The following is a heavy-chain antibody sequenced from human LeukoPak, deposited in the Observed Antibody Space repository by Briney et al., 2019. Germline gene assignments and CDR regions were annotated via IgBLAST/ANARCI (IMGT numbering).Heavy chain of an antibody. CDR2: IRSSGNYI. CDR1: GFTFSSYT. Sequence: TGGSLRLSCAASGFTFSSYTMNWVRQAPGKGLEWVSSIRSSGNYIFYADSVRGRFTISRDNAKNSLDLQMSSLRAEDTAVYHCAKTNGYYDYWGQGTLVTVSS. J-gene: IGHJ4*02. CDR3: AKTNGYYDY. V-gene: IGHV3-21*04. D-gene: IGHD3-22*01.